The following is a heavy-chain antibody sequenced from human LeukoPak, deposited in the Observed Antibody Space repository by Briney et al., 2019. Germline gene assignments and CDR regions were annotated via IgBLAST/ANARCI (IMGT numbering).Heavy chain of an antibody. Sequence: SETLSLTCTVSGGTFTSYDWSWIRQPPGKGLEWIGYIYYSGSTNYNPPLTSRVTISVDTTKNQFSLKLGSVTAADTAVCYCARGSILTCYYPSDAFGIWGQGRMLTVSS. CDR1: GGTFTSYD. V-gene: IGHV4-59*01. CDR3: ARGSILTCYYPSDAFGI. J-gene: IGHJ3*02. D-gene: IGHD3-9*01. CDR2: IYYSGST.